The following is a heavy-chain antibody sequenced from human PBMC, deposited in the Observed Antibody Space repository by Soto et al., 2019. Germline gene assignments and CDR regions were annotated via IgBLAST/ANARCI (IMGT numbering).Heavy chain of an antibody. CDR2: IYYSGST. J-gene: IGHJ4*02. CDR1: GGSISSSSYY. V-gene: IGHV4-39*01. D-gene: IGHD5-12*01. CDR3: ARHHPPGWLQFSYFDY. Sequence: QLQLQESGPGLVKPSETLSLTCTVSGGSISSSSYYWGWIRQPPGKGLEWIGSIYYSGSTYYNPSLKSRVTISVDTSKNQFSLKLSSVTAADTAVYYCARHHPPGWLQFSYFDYWGQGTLVTVSS.